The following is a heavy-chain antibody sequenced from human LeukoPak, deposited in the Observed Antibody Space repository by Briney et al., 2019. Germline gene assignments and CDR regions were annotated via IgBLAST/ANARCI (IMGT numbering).Heavy chain of an antibody. V-gene: IGHV1-18*01. CDR2: ISPYNGNT. D-gene: IGHD6-19*01. Sequence: ASVKVSCKASGYTFTNYGISWVRQAPGQGLEWMAWISPYNGNTNYAQRFQGRVTMTPDTSTSTVYMDLRSLRSDDTAVYYCARAGGWAREDYKPDAFAIWGQGTMVTVSS. CDR1: GYTFTNYG. J-gene: IGHJ3*02. CDR3: ARAGGWAREDYKPDAFAI.